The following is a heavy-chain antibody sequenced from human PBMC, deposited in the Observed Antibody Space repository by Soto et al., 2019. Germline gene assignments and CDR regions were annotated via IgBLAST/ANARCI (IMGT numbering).Heavy chain of an antibody. CDR3: ARVQLWFGELLTDPLNYSGMDV. Sequence: GGSLRLSCAASGFTFSSYGMHWVRQAPGKGLEWVAVIWYDGSNKYYADSVKGRFTISRDNSKNTLYLQMNSLRAEDTAVYYCARVQLWFGELLTDPLNYSGMDVWGQGTTVTVSS. CDR1: GFTFSSYG. V-gene: IGHV3-33*01. J-gene: IGHJ6*02. D-gene: IGHD3-10*01. CDR2: IWYDGSNK.